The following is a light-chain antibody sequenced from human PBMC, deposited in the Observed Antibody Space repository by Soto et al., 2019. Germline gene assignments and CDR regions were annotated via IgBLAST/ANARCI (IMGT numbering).Light chain of an antibody. Sequence: QSVLTQPPSVSGAPGQRITISCTGSTSNIGAGYDVHWYQQLPGTAPKLLIYANSNRPSGVPDRFSGSKSGTSASLAITGLQADAEAEYYCQSYDSSLTGSEVFGGGTKVTVL. CDR2: ANS. V-gene: IGLV1-40*01. J-gene: IGLJ2*01. CDR1: TSNIGAGYD. CDR3: QSYDSSLTGSEV.